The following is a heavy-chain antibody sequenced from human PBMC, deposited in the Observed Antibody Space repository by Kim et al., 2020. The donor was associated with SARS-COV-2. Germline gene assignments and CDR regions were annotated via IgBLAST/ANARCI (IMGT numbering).Heavy chain of an antibody. CDR2: IWYDGSNK. V-gene: IGHV3-33*08. J-gene: IGHJ4*02. D-gene: IGHD6-19*01. Sequence: GGSLRLSCAASGFTFSSYGMHWVRQAPGKGLEWVAVIWYDGSNKYYADSVKGRFTISRDNSKNTLYLQMNSLRAEDTAVYYCARDSGKRPMYSSGLGVYWGQGTLVTVSS. CDR1: GFTFSSYG. CDR3: ARDSGKRPMYSSGLGVY.